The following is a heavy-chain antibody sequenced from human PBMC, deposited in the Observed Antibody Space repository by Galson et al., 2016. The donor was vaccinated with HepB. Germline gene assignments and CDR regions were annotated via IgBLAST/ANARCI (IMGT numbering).Heavy chain of an antibody. V-gene: IGHV4-59*04. Sequence: SETLSLTCDVFGGSLTNAYWTWIRQPPGKGLEWIGNVYYSGSTYYNPSLKSRVTISVDTSKNQFSLKLTSVTAADTAVYYCATYLGGIVRASDYWGQGTLVTVSS. J-gene: IGHJ4*02. CDR2: VYYSGST. D-gene: IGHD1-26*01. CDR1: GGSLTNAY. CDR3: ATYLGGIVRASDY.